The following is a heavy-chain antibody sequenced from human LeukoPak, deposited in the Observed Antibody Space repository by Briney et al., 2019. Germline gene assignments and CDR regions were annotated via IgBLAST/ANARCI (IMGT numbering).Heavy chain of an antibody. CDR1: GFTFSSYG. J-gene: IGHJ6*02. CDR2: IWYDGSNK. Sequence: GGSLRLSCAASGFTFSSYGMHWVRQAPGKGVEWVAVIWYDGSNKYYADSVKGRFTISRDSSKNTLYLQMNSLRAEDTAVYYCARKVLGVVIQTAAMDVWGQGTTVTVSS. CDR3: ARKVLGVVIQTAAMDV. V-gene: IGHV3-33*01. D-gene: IGHD3-3*01.